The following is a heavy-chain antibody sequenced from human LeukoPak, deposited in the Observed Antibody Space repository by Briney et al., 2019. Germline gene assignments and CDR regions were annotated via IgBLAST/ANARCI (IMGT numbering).Heavy chain of an antibody. V-gene: IGHV3-30*04. J-gene: IGHJ4*02. D-gene: IGHD3-10*01. CDR2: ISYDGSNK. CDR3: ARVFELTYQGGDY. Sequence: PGGSLRLSCAASGFTFSSCAMHWVRQAPGKGLEWVAVISYDGSNKYFADSVKGRFTISRDNSKNALYLQMNSLRAEDTAVYYCARVFELTYQGGDYWGQGTLVTVSS. CDR1: GFTFSSCA.